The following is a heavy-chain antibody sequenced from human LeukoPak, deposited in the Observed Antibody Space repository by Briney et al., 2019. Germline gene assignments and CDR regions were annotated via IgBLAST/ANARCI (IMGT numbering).Heavy chain of an antibody. Sequence: GGSLRLSCAASGFTFASYAMSWVRQAPGKGLEWVSTISGSGNITYYADSVKGRFTISRDNSKNTLYLQMNSLRAEDTAVYYCVREVEGRTDYSNYGEPAPSDYWGQGTLVTVSS. CDR2: ISGSGNIT. D-gene: IGHD4-11*01. CDR3: VREVEGRTDYSNYGEPAPSDY. CDR1: GFTFASYA. J-gene: IGHJ4*02. V-gene: IGHV3-23*01.